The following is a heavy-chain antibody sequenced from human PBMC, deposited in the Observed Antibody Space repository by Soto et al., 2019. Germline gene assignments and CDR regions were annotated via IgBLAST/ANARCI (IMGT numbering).Heavy chain of an antibody. CDR3: ARMEGQGYGDYGAFDI. CDR2: IYHSGST. V-gene: IGHV4-4*02. CDR1: SGSISSSNW. Sequence: PSETLSLTCAVSSGSISSSNWWSWVRQPPGKGLEWIGEIYHSGSTNYNPSLKSRVTISVDKSKNQFSLKLSSVTAADTAVYYCARMEGQGYGDYGAFDIWGQGTMVTVSS. D-gene: IGHD4-17*01. J-gene: IGHJ3*02.